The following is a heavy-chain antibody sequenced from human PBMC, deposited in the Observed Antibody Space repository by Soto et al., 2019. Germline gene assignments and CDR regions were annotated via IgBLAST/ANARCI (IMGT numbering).Heavy chain of an antibody. CDR1: GYTFTGYY. CDR2: INPNSGGT. CDR3: ARAPLERIAAAVYFDY. J-gene: IGHJ4*02. D-gene: IGHD6-13*01. Sequence: QVQLVQSGAEVKKPGASVKVSCKASGYTFTGYYMHWVRQAPGQGLEWMGWINPNSGGTNCAQKFQGRVTMTRDTSISTAYMELSRLRSDDTAVYYCARAPLERIAAAVYFDYWGQGTLVTVSS. V-gene: IGHV1-2*02.